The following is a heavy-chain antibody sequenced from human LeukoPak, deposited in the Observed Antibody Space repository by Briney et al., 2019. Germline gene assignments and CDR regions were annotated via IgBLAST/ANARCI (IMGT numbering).Heavy chain of an antibody. D-gene: IGHD2-2*01. Sequence: SETLSLTCTVSGGPISSHYWSWIRQPPGKGLEWIGYIYYSGSTNYNPSLKSRVTISVDTSKNQFSLKLSSETAADTAVYYCARGSVVPAAIKSPAYNWFDPWGQGTLVTVSS. CDR3: ARGSVVPAAIKSPAYNWFDP. CDR2: IYYSGST. V-gene: IGHV4-59*11. J-gene: IGHJ5*02. CDR1: GGPISSHY.